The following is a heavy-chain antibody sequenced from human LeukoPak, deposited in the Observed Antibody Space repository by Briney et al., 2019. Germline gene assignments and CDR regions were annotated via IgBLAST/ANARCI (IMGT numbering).Heavy chain of an antibody. CDR2: IIPIFGTA. D-gene: IGHD6-13*01. V-gene: IGHV1-69*05. CDR1: GGTFSSYA. J-gene: IGHJ1*01. CDR3: AGIAAAGLSNYEYIQH. Sequence: SVKVSCKASGGTFSSYAISWVRQAPGQGLEWMGGIIPIFGTANYAQKFQGRVAITTDESTSTAYMELSVLRSEDTAVYYCAGIAAAGLSNYEYIQHWGQGTLVTVSS.